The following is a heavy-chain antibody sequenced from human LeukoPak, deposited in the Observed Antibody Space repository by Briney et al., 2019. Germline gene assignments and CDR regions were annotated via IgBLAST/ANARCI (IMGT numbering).Heavy chain of an antibody. CDR1: GFTFDDYT. CDR3: AKGLRTAMVTVMAH. CDR2: ISWDGGST. J-gene: IGHJ4*02. V-gene: IGHV3-43*01. D-gene: IGHD5-18*01. Sequence: GGSLRLSCAASGFTFDDYTMHWVRQAPGKGLGWVSLISWDGGSTYYANSVKGRFTISRDNSKNSLYLQMNSLRTEDTALYYCAKGLRTAMVTVMAHWGQGTLVTVSS.